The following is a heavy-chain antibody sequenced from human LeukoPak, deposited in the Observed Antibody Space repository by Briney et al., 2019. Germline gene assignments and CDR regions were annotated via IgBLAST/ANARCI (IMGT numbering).Heavy chain of an antibody. D-gene: IGHD1-26*01. J-gene: IGHJ4*02. CDR1: GGSISSYY. Sequence: PSETLSPTCTVSGGSISSYYWSWIRQPPGKGLEWIGYIYYSGSTNYNPSLKSRVTISVDTSKNQFSLKLSSVTAADTAVYYCARSPGIVGATELDYWGQGTLVTVSS. V-gene: IGHV4-59*01. CDR2: IYYSGST. CDR3: ARSPGIVGATELDY.